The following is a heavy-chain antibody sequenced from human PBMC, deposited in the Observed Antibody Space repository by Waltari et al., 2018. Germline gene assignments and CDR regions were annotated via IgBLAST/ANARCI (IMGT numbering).Heavy chain of an antibody. Sequence: EVQLLESGGGLVQPGGSLGLSLEALGFTFGTSTMNGVRKAPGKGLEWVSGIYGSGDTAFYIDSVKGRFTISRDNSKNTLFLQMNSLRVEDTAIYYCAKDVRPDSRWDIDFWGQGILVIVSS. J-gene: IGHJ4*02. CDR2: IYGSGDTA. CDR3: AKDVRPDSRWDIDF. D-gene: IGHD3-22*01. CDR1: GFTFGTST. V-gene: IGHV3-23*01.